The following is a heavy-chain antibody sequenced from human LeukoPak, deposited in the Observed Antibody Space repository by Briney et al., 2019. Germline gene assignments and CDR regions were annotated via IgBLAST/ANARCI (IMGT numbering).Heavy chain of an antibody. V-gene: IGHV1-69-2*01. Sequence: ASVKVSCKVSGYTFTYYYMHWVQHAPGKGLEWMGLVDTEDGETIYAEKFQGRVTITADTSTDTAYMELSSLRSEDTAVYYCARGDNWFDPWGQGTLVTVSS. CDR3: ARGDNWFDP. CDR1: GYTFTYYY. CDR2: VDTEDGET. J-gene: IGHJ5*02.